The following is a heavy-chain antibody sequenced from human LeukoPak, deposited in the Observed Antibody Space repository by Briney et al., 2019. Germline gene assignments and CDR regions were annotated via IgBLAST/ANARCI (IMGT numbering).Heavy chain of an antibody. J-gene: IGHJ4*02. CDR1: GFTFSSYG. Sequence: GGSLRLSCAASGFTFSSYGMHWVRQAPGKGLEWVAVISYDGSNKYYADSVKGRFTISRDNSKNTLYLQMNSLRAEDTAVYYCAREIEQLFDYWGQGTLVTVSS. D-gene: IGHD6-19*01. CDR3: AREIEQLFDY. CDR2: ISYDGSNK. V-gene: IGHV3-30*03.